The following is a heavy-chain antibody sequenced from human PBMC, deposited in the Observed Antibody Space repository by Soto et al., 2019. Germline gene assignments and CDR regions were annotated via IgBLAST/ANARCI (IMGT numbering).Heavy chain of an antibody. D-gene: IGHD2-15*01. Sequence: VKVSCKASGYTFTSYYMHWVRQAPGQGLEWMGIINPSGGSTSYAQKFQGRVTMTRDTSTSTVYMELSSLRSEDTAVYYCARDFVVATGPLDPWGQGTLVTVSS. V-gene: IGHV1-46*01. CDR1: GYTFTSYY. CDR3: ARDFVVATGPLDP. CDR2: INPSGGST. J-gene: IGHJ5*02.